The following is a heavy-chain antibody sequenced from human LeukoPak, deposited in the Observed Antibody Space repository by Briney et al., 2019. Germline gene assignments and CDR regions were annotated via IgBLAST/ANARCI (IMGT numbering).Heavy chain of an antibody. CDR2: ISYDGRNK. D-gene: IGHD1-1*01. CDR3: ARELGRHFDY. CDR1: GFTFSSYA. Sequence: PGRSLRLSCAASGFTFSSYAMHWVRQAPGKGLEWVAVISYDGRNKYYADSVKGRFTISRDNSKNTLYLQMNSLRGEDTAVYYCARELGRHFDYWGQGTLVTVSS. V-gene: IGHV3-30*04. J-gene: IGHJ4*02.